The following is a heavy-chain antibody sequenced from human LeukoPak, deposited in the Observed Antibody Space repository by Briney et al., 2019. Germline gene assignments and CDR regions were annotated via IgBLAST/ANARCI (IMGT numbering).Heavy chain of an antibody. CDR2: IIPIFGTA. Sequence: ASVKVSCKTSGYTFTNNAINWVRQAPGQGLEWMGGIIPIFGTANYAQKFQGRVTITADESTSTAYMELSSLRSEDTAVYYCARVLGYSYGYLDYWGQGTLVTVSS. D-gene: IGHD5-18*01. V-gene: IGHV1-69*13. CDR3: ARVLGYSYGYLDY. CDR1: GYTFTNNA. J-gene: IGHJ4*02.